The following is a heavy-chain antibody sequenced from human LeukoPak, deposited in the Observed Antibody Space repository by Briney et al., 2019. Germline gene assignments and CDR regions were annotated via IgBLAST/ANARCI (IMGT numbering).Heavy chain of an antibody. V-gene: IGHV4-39*07. J-gene: IGHJ6*03. CDR2: IYFSGTT. CDR1: GGSISSSAYY. D-gene: IGHD3-22*01. Sequence: SETLSLTCSVSGGSISSSAYYWGWIRQPPRKGLEWIGTIYFSGTTYYNPSLKSRVTISVDTSNNQFSLKLNSVTAADTAVYYCARSPYYFDSSGFYSAYYYMDVWGKGTTVTVSS. CDR3: ARSPYYFDSSGFYSAYYYMDV.